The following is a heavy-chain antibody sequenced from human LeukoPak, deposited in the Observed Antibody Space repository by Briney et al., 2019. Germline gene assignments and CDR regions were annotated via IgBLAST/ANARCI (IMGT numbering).Heavy chain of an antibody. Sequence: NASETLSLTCAVYGGSFSGYYWSWIRQPPGEGLEWIGEINHSGSTNYNPSLKSRVTISVDTSRNQFSLKLSSVTAADTAVYYCARGGVARFDPWGQGTLVTVSS. CDR1: GGSFSGYY. CDR2: INHSGST. D-gene: IGHD5-12*01. CDR3: ARGGVARFDP. V-gene: IGHV4-34*01. J-gene: IGHJ5*02.